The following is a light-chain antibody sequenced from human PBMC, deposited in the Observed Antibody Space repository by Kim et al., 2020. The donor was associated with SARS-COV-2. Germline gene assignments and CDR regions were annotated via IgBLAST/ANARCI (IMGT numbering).Light chain of an antibody. Sequence: ASVRNKVTITCRASQSVSTYVNWFQQRPGKAPKLLINSAAILQTGVSARFSGTGSGTEFTLTISSLQPEDFATYYCQQSYSMPWTFGLGTKVDIK. J-gene: IGKJ1*01. CDR2: SAA. V-gene: IGKV1-39*01. CDR3: QQSYSMPWT. CDR1: QSVSTY.